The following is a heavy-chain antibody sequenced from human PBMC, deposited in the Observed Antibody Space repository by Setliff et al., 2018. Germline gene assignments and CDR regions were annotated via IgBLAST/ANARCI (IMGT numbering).Heavy chain of an antibody. J-gene: IGHJ4*02. CDR3: ARPINGYQQRYDF. D-gene: IGHD3-16*01. Sequence: SCAASGFFFRSYEMNWVRQTPGKGLEWVSYINSGGTKIYYADSVEGRFTISRDNGKNSLFLQMNSVRAEDTAVYYCARPINGYQQRYDFWGQGALVTVSS. V-gene: IGHV3-48*03. CDR1: GFFFRSYE. CDR2: INSGGTKI.